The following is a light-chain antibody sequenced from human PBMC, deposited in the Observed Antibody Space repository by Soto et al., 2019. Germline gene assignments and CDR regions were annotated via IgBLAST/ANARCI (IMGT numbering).Light chain of an antibody. CDR3: SSCTTRSTVGL. CDR2: HVS. J-gene: IGLJ2*01. CDR1: SSDVGGYEF. Sequence: QSVLTQPASVSGSPGQSITISCTGTSSDVGGYEFVSWYQQHPGKAPKLMIYHVSNRPSGVSNRFSGSKSGNTASLTICGLQAEDEADYYCSSCTTRSTVGLFGGGTKLTVL. V-gene: IGLV2-14*03.